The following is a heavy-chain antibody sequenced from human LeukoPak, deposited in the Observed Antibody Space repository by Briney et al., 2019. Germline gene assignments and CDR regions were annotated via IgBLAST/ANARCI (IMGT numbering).Heavy chain of an antibody. V-gene: IGHV3-30*04. D-gene: IGHD3-22*01. J-gene: IGHJ3*02. CDR3: ASPYYYDSSGYSWNAFDI. Sequence: PGGSLRLSCAASGFTFSSYAMHWVRQAPGKGLEWVAVISYDGSNKYYADSVKGRFTISRDNSKNTLYLQMNSLRAEDTAVYYCASPYYYDSSGYSWNAFDIWGQGTMVTVSS. CDR1: GFTFSSYA. CDR2: ISYDGSNK.